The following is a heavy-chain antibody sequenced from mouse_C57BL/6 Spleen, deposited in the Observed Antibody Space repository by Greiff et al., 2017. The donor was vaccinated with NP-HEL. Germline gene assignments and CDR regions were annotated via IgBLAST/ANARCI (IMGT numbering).Heavy chain of an antibody. J-gene: IGHJ4*01. CDR2: IYPGDGDT. CDR1: GYAFSSSW. V-gene: IGHV1-82*01. D-gene: IGHD2-2*01. CDR3: ASYGYDAYYAMDY. Sequence: QVQLQQSGPELVKPGASVKISCKASGYAFSSSWMNWVKQRPGKGLEWIGRIYPGDGDTNYNGKFKGKATLTAGKSSSTAYMQLSSLTSEDSAVYFCASYGYDAYYAMDYWGQGTSVTVSS.